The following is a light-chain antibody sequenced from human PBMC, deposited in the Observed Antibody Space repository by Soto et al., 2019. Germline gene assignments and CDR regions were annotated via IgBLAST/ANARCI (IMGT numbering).Light chain of an antibody. CDR3: QQYHNWPPQYT. CDR1: QTVASN. V-gene: IGKV3-15*01. J-gene: IGKJ2*01. Sequence: EIVMTQSPATLSVSPWERATLSCRASQTVASNLAWYQQKPGQAPRLLIHGSSTRATGVPARFSGSGSGTEFTLTISSLQSEDFAVYYCQQYHNWPPQYTFGQGTKLQI. CDR2: GSS.